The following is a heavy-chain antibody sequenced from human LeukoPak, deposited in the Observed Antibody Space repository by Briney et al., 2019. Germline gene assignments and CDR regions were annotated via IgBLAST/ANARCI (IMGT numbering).Heavy chain of an antibody. CDR3: ARDYSGYSSGWYDY. CDR2: INPNSGGT. CDR1: GYTFTGYY. J-gene: IGHJ4*02. V-gene: IGHV1-2*02. Sequence: ASVKVSCKASGYTFTGYYMHWVRQAPGQGLEWMGWINPNSGGTNYAQKFQGRVTMTRDMSISTAYMELSRLRSDDTAVYYCARDYSGYSSGWYDYWGQGTLVTVSS. D-gene: IGHD6-19*01.